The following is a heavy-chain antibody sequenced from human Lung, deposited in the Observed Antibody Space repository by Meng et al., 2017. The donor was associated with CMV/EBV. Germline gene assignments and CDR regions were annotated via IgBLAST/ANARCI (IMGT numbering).Heavy chain of an antibody. CDR3: AREGVVPAAMRSAFDI. CDR2: ISYDGSNK. CDR1: GFTFSSYA. V-gene: IGHV3-30-3*01. Sequence: GESLKIPCAASGFTFSSYAMHWVRQAPGKGLEWVAVISYDGSNKYYADSVKGRFTISRDNSKNTLYLQMNSLRAEDTAVYYCAREGVVPAAMRSAFDIWGQGXMVTVSS. D-gene: IGHD2-2*01. J-gene: IGHJ3*02.